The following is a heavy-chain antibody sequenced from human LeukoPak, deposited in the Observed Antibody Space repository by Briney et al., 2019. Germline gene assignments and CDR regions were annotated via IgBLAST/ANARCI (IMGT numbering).Heavy chain of an antibody. CDR3: AKDRTGAFFDY. J-gene: IGHJ4*02. CDR1: GFTFSSYG. Sequence: GGSLRLSCAASGFTFSSYGMHWVRQAPGKGLEWVAVISYDGSNKYYADSVKGRFTISRDNSKNTLYLQMNSLRAEDTAVYYCAKDRTGAFFDYWGQGTLVTVSS. D-gene: IGHD3-10*01. V-gene: IGHV3-30*18. CDR2: ISYDGSNK.